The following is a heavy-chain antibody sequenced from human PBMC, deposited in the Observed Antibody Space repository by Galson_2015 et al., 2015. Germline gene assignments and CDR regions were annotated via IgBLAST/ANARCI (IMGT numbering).Heavy chain of an antibody. J-gene: IGHJ5*02. CDR3: AHRGVPAASWFDP. CDR1: GFSLSTSGVG. D-gene: IGHD2-2*01. CDR2: VYWDGDK. V-gene: IGHV2-5*02. Sequence: PALVKPTQTLTLTCTFSGFSLSTSGVGVGWVRQPPGKALEWLALVYWDGDKRYSPSVKSRLTVTTDTSKNQVVLTMTYMDPVDTATYFCAHRGVPAASWFDPWGQGTLVTVSS.